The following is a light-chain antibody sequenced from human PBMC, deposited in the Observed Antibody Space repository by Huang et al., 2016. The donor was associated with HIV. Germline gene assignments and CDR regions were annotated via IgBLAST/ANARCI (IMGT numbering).Light chain of an antibody. J-gene: IGKJ2*01. Sequence: EIVLTQSPVTLSLSPGEGASLSCRASQSVHNSYLAWYQQKPGQAPRLLSFGASNRATGVPHRFRGSESGTDFTLTISGLDPEDFAVYYCQQYGTLPYTFGQGTKLEI. CDR3: QQYGTLPYT. CDR1: QSVHNSY. V-gene: IGKV3-20*01. CDR2: GAS.